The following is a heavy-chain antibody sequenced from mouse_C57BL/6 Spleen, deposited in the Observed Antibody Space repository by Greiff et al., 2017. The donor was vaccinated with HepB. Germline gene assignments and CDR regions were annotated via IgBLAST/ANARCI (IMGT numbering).Heavy chain of an antibody. CDR3: ARDYDYDMDY. CDR2: IDPSDSYT. D-gene: IGHD2-4*01. CDR1: GYTFTSYW. Sequence: QVQLQQPGAELVMPGASVKLSCKASGYTFTSYWMHWVKQRPGQGLEWIGEIDPSDSYTNYNQKFKGKSTLTVDKSSSTAYMQLSSLTSEDSAVYYCARDYDYDMDYWGQGTSVTVSS. V-gene: IGHV1-69*01. J-gene: IGHJ4*01.